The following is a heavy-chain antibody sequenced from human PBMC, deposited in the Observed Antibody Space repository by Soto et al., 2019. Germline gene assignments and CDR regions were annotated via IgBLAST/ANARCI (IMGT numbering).Heavy chain of an antibody. CDR2: ISAYNGNT. J-gene: IGHJ6*02. V-gene: IGHV1-18*04. CDR3: ARGCSSTSCYAYYYYYYGMDV. Sequence: ASVKVSWKASGYTSTSYGISWVRQAPGQGLEWMGWISAYNGNTNYAQKLQGRVTMTTDTSTSTAYMELRSLRSDDTAVYYCARGCSSTSCYAYYYYYYGMDVWGQGTTVTVSS. D-gene: IGHD2-2*01. CDR1: GYTSTSYG.